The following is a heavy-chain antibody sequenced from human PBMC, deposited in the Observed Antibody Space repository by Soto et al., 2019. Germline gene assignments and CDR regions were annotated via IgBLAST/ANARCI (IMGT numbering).Heavy chain of an antibody. Sequence: TCTVSGGSISSGDYYWSWIRQPPGKGLEWIGYIYYSGSTYYNPSLKSRVTISVDTSKNQFSLKLSSVTAADTAVYYCASTPVLMVYAASEPSGYSGYGMDVWGQGTTVTVSS. J-gene: IGHJ6*02. CDR2: IYYSGST. CDR3: ASTPVLMVYAASEPSGYSGYGMDV. CDR1: GGSISSGDYY. D-gene: IGHD2-8*01. V-gene: IGHV4-30-4*01.